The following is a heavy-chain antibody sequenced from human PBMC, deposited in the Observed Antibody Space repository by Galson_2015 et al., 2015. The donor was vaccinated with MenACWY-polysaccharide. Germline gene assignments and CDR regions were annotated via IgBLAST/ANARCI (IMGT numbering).Heavy chain of an antibody. J-gene: IGHJ4*02. V-gene: IGHV4-39*07. CDR2: VYYSGST. D-gene: IGHD3-10*01. Sequence: ETLSLTCTVSGGSISSTRHHWGWIRQPPGKGLEWIGSVYYSGSTYYNPSLRSRVTISIDRSKNQFSLKLSSVTAADTAVYYCARPYYYGSGSSLNFDYWGQGTLVTVSS. CDR1: GGSISSTRHH. CDR3: ARPYYYGSGSSLNFDY.